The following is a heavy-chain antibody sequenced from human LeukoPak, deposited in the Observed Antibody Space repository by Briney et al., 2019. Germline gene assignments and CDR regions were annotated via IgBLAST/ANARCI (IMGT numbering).Heavy chain of an antibody. Sequence: ASVKVSCKASGYTFTSYDINWVRQATGQGLEWMGWMNPNSGNTGYAQKFQGRVTITRDTSASTAYMELSSLRSEDMAVYYCARGASLPRYCSSTSCTSFDYWGQGTLVTVSS. J-gene: IGHJ4*02. CDR1: GYTFTSYD. CDR2: MNPNSGNT. CDR3: ARGASLPRYCSSTSCTSFDY. D-gene: IGHD2-2*01. V-gene: IGHV1-8*01.